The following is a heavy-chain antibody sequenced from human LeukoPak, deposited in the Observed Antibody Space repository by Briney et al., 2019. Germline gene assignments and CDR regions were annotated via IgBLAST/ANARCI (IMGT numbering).Heavy chain of an antibody. D-gene: IGHD3-22*01. CDR3: ARGNPRRITMIVVVIRSGYYFDY. CDR1: GASINDYY. J-gene: IGHJ4*02. V-gene: IGHV4-34*01. CDR2: INHSGST. Sequence: PSETLSLTCAVSGASINDYYWSWIRQPPGKGLEWIGEINHSGSTDYNPSLKSRVTISVDTSKNQFSLKLSSVTAADTAVYYCARGNPRRITMIVVVIRSGYYFDYWGQGTLVTVSS.